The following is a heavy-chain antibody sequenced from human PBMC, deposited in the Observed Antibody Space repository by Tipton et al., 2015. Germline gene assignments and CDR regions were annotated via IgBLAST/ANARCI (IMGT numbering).Heavy chain of an antibody. CDR1: GGSMSSNY. J-gene: IGHJ5*02. V-gene: IGHV4-59*01. CDR3: AELGSGGFDP. Sequence: TLSLTCTVSGGSMSSNYWSWIRQPPGEGLEWIGYIYYSGTPNYNPSLKSRVTFSVDTSKNQFYLKLRSVTAADTAVYYCAELGSGGFDPWGQGTLVTVSA. CDR2: IYYSGTP. D-gene: IGHD6-19*01.